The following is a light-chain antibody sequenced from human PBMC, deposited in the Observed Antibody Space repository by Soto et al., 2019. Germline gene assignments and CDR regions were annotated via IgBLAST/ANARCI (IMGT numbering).Light chain of an antibody. V-gene: IGKV3-20*01. CDR2: RTS. Sequence: EFVLTQSPGTLSLSPGERATLSCRASESVSSSFLTWYQQKPGQAPRLLIYRTSNRVTGIPDRFSGSGSGTDFTLTISRMEPEHFAVYFCQHYGNSLWTFGQGTKVDIK. CDR1: ESVSSSF. CDR3: QHYGNSLWT. J-gene: IGKJ1*01.